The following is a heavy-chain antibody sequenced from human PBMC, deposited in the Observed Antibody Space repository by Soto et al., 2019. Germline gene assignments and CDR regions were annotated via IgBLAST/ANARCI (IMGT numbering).Heavy chain of an antibody. V-gene: IGHV4-4*02. CDR1: GGSISSSYW. CDR2: IYHSGST. J-gene: IGHJ6*02. CDR3: ARVSGSYYYGMDV. Sequence: QVQLQESGPGLVKPSGTLSLTCAVSGGSISSSYWWSWVRQPPGKGLEWIGEIYHSGSTNYNTSLKSRVTISVDKSKNQFSLKVTSVTAADTAVYYCARVSGSYYYGMDVWGQRTTVTVSS.